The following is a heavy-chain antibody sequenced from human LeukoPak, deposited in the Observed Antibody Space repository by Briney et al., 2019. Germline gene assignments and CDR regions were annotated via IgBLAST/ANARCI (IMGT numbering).Heavy chain of an antibody. D-gene: IGHD3-3*01. J-gene: IGHJ4*02. V-gene: IGHV3-21*01. CDR1: GFTFSSYS. Sequence: GGSLRLSCAASGFTFSSYSMNWVRQAPGKGLEGVSAISSSSSYIYYADSVKGRFTISRDNAKNSLYLQMNSLRAEDTAVYYCARETSGYPDYWGQGTLVTVSS. CDR3: ARETSGYPDY. CDR2: ISSSSSYI.